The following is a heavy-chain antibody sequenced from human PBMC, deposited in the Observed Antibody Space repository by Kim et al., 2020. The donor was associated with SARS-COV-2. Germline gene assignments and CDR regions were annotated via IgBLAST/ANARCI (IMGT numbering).Heavy chain of an antibody. V-gene: IGHV3-23*01. J-gene: IGHJ4*01. CDR2: MSGSGSST. CDR3: ANSPRCSDTSCPRYFDS. D-gene: IGHD2-2*01. CDR1: GFILRSYA. Sequence: GGSLRLSCAASGFILRSYAISWVRQAPGKGLEWVSTMSGSGSSTYYADSVTDRFTISRDNSKNTLYLQMNRLRPDATVAYFCANSPRCSDTSCPRYFDS.